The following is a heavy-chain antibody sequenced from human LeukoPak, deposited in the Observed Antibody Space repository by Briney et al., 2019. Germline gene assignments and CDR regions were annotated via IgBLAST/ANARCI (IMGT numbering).Heavy chain of an antibody. CDR2: ISAGGGST. J-gene: IGHJ4*02. CDR1: GFTFSSYA. Sequence: GGSLRLSCAASGFTFSSYAMSWVRQAPEKGLEWVSVISAGGGSTYYADSVKGRFTISRDDSKNTLYLQMNGLRAEDTAVYYCARGHLSTYGGAFDYWGQGTLVTVSS. D-gene: IGHD3-10*01. V-gene: IGHV3-23*01. CDR3: ARGHLSTYGGAFDY.